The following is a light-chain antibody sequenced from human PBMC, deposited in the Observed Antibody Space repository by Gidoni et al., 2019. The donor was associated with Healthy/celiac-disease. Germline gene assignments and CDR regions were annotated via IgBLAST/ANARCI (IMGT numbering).Light chain of an antibody. Sequence: IQMTQSPSTLSASVGDRVTITCRASQSIGSWLAWYQQKPGKAPKLLIYKASTLESGVPSRFSGSGSGTEFTLAITSLQPDDFATYYCQQYNSYSGTFGQGTKVEIK. V-gene: IGKV1-5*03. CDR1: QSIGSW. CDR2: KAS. J-gene: IGKJ1*01. CDR3: QQYNSYSGT.